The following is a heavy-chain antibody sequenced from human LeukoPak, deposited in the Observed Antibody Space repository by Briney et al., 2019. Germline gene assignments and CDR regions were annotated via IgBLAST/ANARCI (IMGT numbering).Heavy chain of an antibody. CDR2: INPNSGGT. D-gene: IGHD6-19*01. V-gene: IGHV1-2*02. CDR1: GYTFTGYY. CDR3: ARDRVAGYNWFDP. J-gene: IGHJ5*02. Sequence: ASVKVSCKASGYTFTGYYMHWVRQAPGQGLEWMGWINPNSGGTNYAQKFQGRVTMTRDTSISTAYMELSRLRSDDTAVYYCARDRVAGYNWFDPWGQGTLVTVSS.